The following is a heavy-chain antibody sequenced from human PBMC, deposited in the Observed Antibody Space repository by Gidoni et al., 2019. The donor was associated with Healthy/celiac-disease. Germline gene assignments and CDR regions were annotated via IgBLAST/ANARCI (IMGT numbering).Heavy chain of an antibody. V-gene: IGHV4-38-2*02. CDR3: ARDIAVAGTPFGY. CDR1: GYSIRSGYY. D-gene: IGHD6-19*01. J-gene: IGHJ4*02. CDR2: IYHSGST. Sequence: QVQLQESGPGLVKPSATLSLTCTVSGYSIRSGYYWGWLRQPPGKGLEWIGSIYHSGSTYYNPSLKSRVTISVDTSKNQFSLKLSSVTAADTAVYYCARDIAVAGTPFGYWGQGTLVTVSS.